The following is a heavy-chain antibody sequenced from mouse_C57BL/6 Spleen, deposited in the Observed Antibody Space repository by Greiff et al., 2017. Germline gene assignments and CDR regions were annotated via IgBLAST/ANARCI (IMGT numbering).Heavy chain of an antibody. CDR1: GYAFSSSW. J-gene: IGHJ2*01. V-gene: IGHV1-82*01. CDR3: AISITTVVDY. CDR2: IYPGDGDT. D-gene: IGHD1-1*01. Sequence: LVESGPELVKPGASVKISCKASGYAFSSSWMNWVKQRPGKGLEWIGRIYPGDGDTNYNGKFKGKATLTADKSSSTAYMQLSSLTSEDSAVYFSAISITTVVDYWGQGTTLTVSS.